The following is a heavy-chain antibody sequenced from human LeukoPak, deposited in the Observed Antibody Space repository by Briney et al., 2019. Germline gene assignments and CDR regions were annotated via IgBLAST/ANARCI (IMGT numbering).Heavy chain of an antibody. CDR1: GFTFSSYG. V-gene: IGHV3-23*01. D-gene: IGHD1-26*01. J-gene: IGHJ4*02. CDR2: ISGSGGST. Sequence: PGGSLRLSCAASGFTFSSYGMSWVRQAPGKGLEWVSAISGSGGSTYYADSVKGRFTISRDNSKNTLYLQMNSLRAEDTAVYYCAKDSMIFRGIGIVGATAFDYWGQGTLVIVSS. CDR3: AKDSMIFRGIGIVGATAFDY.